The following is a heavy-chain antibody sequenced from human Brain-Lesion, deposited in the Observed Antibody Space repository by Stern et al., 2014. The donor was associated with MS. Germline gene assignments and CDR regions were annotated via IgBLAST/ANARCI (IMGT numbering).Heavy chain of an antibody. CDR3: AKVIRYFDFWSGHRFDS. Sequence: EMQLVESGGGLVQPGGSLRLSCEASGFIFMNFALSWVRQAPGTGMEWVSDIRGGDGSTYYADSAKGRFTISRDNSKNMLYLQMNSLRAEDTAVYYCAKVIRYFDFWSGHRFDSWGQGTLVTVSS. V-gene: IGHV3-23*04. CDR1: GFIFMNFA. D-gene: IGHD3-3*01. J-gene: IGHJ4*02. CDR2: IRGGDGST.